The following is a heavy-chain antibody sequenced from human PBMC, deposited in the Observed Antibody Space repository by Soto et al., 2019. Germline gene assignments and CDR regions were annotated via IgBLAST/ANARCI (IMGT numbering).Heavy chain of an antibody. Sequence: QVQLVESGGGVVQPGRSLRLSCAASGFTFSSYAMHWVRQAPGKGLEWVAVISYDGSNKYYADSVKGRFTISRDNSKNTLYLQMNSLRAEDTGVYYCARDIVVVPAAILYYYYYYGMDVWGQGTTVTVSS. CDR1: GFTFSSYA. D-gene: IGHD2-2*02. CDR2: ISYDGSNK. J-gene: IGHJ6*02. V-gene: IGHV3-30-3*01. CDR3: ARDIVVVPAAILYYYYYYGMDV.